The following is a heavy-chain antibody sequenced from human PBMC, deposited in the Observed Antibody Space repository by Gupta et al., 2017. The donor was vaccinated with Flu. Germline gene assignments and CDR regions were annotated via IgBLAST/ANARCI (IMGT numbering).Heavy chain of an antibody. V-gene: IGHV4-31*03. CDR2: IFYNGGT. D-gene: IGHD4-4*01. CDR3: VRGRHNNYVPLDV. Sequence: QVQLQESGPGLVKPSQSLSLTCTVSGASVSRRGFYWSWVRQLPGKGLEWIGYIFYNGGTLYSPALKSRVTISMETSQTQFSLMLTSVTAADTAVYYCVRGRHNNYVPLDVWGPGTTVTVSS. CDR1: GASVSRRGFY. J-gene: IGHJ6*02.